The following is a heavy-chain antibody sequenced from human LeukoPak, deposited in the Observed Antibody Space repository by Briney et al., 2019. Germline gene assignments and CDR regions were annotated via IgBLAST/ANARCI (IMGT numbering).Heavy chain of an antibody. CDR1: GFTFSSYA. D-gene: IGHD3-10*01. CDR2: IIGSGGST. Sequence: GGSLRLSCAASGFTFSSYAMSWVRQAPGKGLEWVSTIIGSGGSTYYADSVKGRFTISRDNSKNTLYLQMNSLRAEDTAVYYCARTWGSGSSIDWGQGTLVTVSS. CDR3: ARTWGSGSSID. V-gene: IGHV3-23*01. J-gene: IGHJ4*02.